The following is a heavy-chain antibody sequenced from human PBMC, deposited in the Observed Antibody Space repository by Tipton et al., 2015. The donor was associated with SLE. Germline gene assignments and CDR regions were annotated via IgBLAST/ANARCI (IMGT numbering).Heavy chain of an antibody. D-gene: IGHD2-15*01. CDR2: IHYSGTT. CDR3: ARNKATPDH. V-gene: IGHV4-59*11. Sequence: GLVKPSETMSLTCSVSGVSISSHYWSWIRQPPGKGLEWIGYIHYSGTTNYNPSLRGRVTMSVDTSKNQFSLKLSSVTAADTAMYYCARNKATPDHWGQGTLATVSS. CDR1: GVSISSHY. J-gene: IGHJ4*02.